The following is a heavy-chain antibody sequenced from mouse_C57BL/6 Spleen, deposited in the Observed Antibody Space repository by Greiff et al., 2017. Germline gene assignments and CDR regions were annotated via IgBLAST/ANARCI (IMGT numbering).Heavy chain of an antibody. CDR2: IDPENGDT. Sequence: EVQLQQSGAELVRPGASVKLSCTASGFNFKDDYMHWVKQRPEQGLEWIGWIDPENGDTEYASKFQGKAPITADTSSNTAYLQLSSLTSEDTAVYYCTTSNYPAWFAYWGQGTLVTVSA. D-gene: IGHD2-5*01. CDR3: TTSNYPAWFAY. J-gene: IGHJ3*01. V-gene: IGHV14-4*01. CDR1: GFNFKDDY.